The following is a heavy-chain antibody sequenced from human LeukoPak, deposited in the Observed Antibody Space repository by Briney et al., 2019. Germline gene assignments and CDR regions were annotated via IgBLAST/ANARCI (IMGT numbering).Heavy chain of an antibody. Sequence: PSETLSLTCTVSGGSISSGSYYWGWIRQPPGKGLKWIGSIYYSGSTFYNPSLKSRVTISVEASKNQFSLKLSSVTAADTAVYYCARHRDNYEDRIDYWGQGTLVTVSS. CDR2: IYYSGST. V-gene: IGHV4-39*01. J-gene: IGHJ4*02. D-gene: IGHD4/OR15-4a*01. CDR1: GGSISSGSYY. CDR3: ARHRDNYEDRIDY.